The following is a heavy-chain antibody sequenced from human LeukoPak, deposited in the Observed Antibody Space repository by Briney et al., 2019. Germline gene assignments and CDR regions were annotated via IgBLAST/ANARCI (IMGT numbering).Heavy chain of an antibody. CDR2: ISYDGSNK. Sequence: GGSLRLSCAASGFTFSSYGMHWVRQAPGKGLEWVAVISYDGSNKYYADSVKGRFTISRDNSKNTLYLQMNSLRAEDTAVYYCATELRWKEYWGQGTLVTVSS. CDR1: GFTFSSYG. D-gene: IGHD4-23*01. J-gene: IGHJ4*02. CDR3: ATELRWKEY. V-gene: IGHV3-30*03.